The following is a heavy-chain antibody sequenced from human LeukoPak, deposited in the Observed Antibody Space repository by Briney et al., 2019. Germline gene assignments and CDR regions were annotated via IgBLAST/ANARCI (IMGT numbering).Heavy chain of an antibody. CDR1: GGSFSGYY. D-gene: IGHD4-17*01. V-gene: IGHV4-34*01. J-gene: IGHJ6*03. CDR3: ARRPASYGDYVYYYYTDV. Sequence: SETLSLTCAVYGGSFSGYYWSWIRQPPGKGLEWIGEINHSGSTNYNPSLKSRVTISVDTSKNQFSLKLSSVTAADTAVYYCARRPASYGDYVYYYYTDVWGKGTTVTISS. CDR2: INHSGST.